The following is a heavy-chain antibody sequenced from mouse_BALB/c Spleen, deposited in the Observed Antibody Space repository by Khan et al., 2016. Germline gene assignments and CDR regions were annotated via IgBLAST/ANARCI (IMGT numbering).Heavy chain of an antibody. CDR3: ARMERPREAWFAC. V-gene: IGHV9-1*02. D-gene: IGHD2-3*01. CDR2: INTYTGEP. CDR1: GYTFTNYG. Sequence: QIQLVQSGPELKKPGETVKISCKASGYTFTNYGMNWVKQAPGKGLKWMGWINTYTGEPTYADDFKGRFAFSLETSASSAYLKINNLQNEAMATYFCARMERPREAWFACWGQGTLVTVSA. J-gene: IGHJ3*01.